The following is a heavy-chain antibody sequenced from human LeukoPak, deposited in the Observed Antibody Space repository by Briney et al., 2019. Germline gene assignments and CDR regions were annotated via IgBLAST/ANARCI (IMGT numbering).Heavy chain of an antibody. D-gene: IGHD1-26*01. CDR3: ARATSGNGMDV. V-gene: IGHV3-48*03. CDR2: ISSSGSTI. CDR1: GFTISTYD. J-gene: IGHJ6*04. Sequence: GGSLRRSCAASGFTISTYDINWVSQAPGRGLEWVSYISSSGSTIYYADSVKGRFTISRDNAKNLLYLQMNSLRAEDTAVYYCARATSGNGMDVWGKGTTVTVSS.